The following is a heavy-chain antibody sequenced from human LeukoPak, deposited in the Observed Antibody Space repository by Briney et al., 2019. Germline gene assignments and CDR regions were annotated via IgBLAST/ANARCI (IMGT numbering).Heavy chain of an antibody. Sequence: PGRSLRLFCAASGFTFDDYAMHWVRQAPGKGLEWVSGISWNSGSIVYADSVKGRFTISRDNAKNSLYLQMNSLRAEDTALYYCAKDMSSSSAAAGFDYWGQGTLVTVSS. CDR2: ISWNSGSI. CDR1: GFTFDDYA. D-gene: IGHD6-13*01. J-gene: IGHJ4*02. V-gene: IGHV3-9*01. CDR3: AKDMSSSSAAAGFDY.